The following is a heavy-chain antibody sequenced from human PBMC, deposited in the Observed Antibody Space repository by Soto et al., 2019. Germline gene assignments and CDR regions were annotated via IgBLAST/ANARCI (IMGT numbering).Heavy chain of an antibody. CDR2: IIPILGIA. D-gene: IGHD2-15*01. CDR1: GGTFSSYT. J-gene: IGHJ4*01. CDR3: ANGVEYGSGGSCYYTGGFDY. V-gene: IGHV1-69*02. Sequence: SVKVSCKASGGTFSSYTISWVRQAPGQGLEWMGRIIPILGIANYAQKFQGRVTITADKSTSTAYMELSSLRSEDTAVYYCANGVEYGSGGSCYYTGGFDYWG.